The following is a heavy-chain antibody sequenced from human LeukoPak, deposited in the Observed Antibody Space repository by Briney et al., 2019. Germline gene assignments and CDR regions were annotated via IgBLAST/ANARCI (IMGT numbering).Heavy chain of an antibody. CDR1: GFTFSSYG. V-gene: IGHV1-18*01. Sequence: GGSLRLSCAASGFTFSSYGISWVRQAPGQGLEWMGWISAYNGNTNYAQKLQGRVTMTTDTSTSTAYMELRSLRSDDTAVYYCARVSLYSGSSGVDYWGQGTLVTVSS. CDR3: ARVSLYSGSSGVDY. CDR2: ISAYNGNT. J-gene: IGHJ4*02. D-gene: IGHD1-26*01.